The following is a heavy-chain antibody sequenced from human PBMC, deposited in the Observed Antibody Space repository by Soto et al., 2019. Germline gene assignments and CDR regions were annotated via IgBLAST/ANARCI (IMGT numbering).Heavy chain of an antibody. J-gene: IGHJ4*02. CDR2: FYYSGST. Sequence: SETLSLTCTVSGGSISSYYWSWIRQPPGKGLEWIGYFYYSGSTNYNPSLKSRVTISVDTSKNQFSLKLSSVTAADTAVYYCARDLDYFDYWGQGTLVTVSS. CDR1: GGSISSYY. CDR3: ARDLDYFDY. V-gene: IGHV4-59*01.